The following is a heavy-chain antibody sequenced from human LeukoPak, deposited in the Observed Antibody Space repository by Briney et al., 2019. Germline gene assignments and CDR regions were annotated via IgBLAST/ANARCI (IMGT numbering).Heavy chain of an antibody. CDR2: IYSGGST. D-gene: IGHD2-2*01. V-gene: IGHV3-66*02. Sequence: GGSLRLSCAASGFTVSSNYMSWVRQAPGKGLEWVSVIYSGGSTYCADSVKGRFTISRDNSKNTLYLQMNSLRAEDTAVYYCARVVPAAWIVDYWGQGTLVTVSS. CDR3: ARVVPAAWIVDY. CDR1: GFTVSSNY. J-gene: IGHJ4*02.